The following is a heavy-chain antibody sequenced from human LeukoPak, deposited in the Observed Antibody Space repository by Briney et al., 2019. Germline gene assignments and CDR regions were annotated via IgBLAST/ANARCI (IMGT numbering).Heavy chain of an antibody. V-gene: IGHV3-43*02. J-gene: IGHJ4*02. CDR1: GFTFDDYA. CDR2: IIGDGGST. CDR3: AKDTGQQQLDLVDY. D-gene: IGHD6-13*01. Sequence: GGSLRLSCVASGFTFDDYAMHWVRHAPGKGLEWFSLIIGDGGSTYYADSVKGRFTISRDNSKNSLYLQMNSLRTEDTALYYCAKDTGQQQLDLVDYWGQGTLVTVSS.